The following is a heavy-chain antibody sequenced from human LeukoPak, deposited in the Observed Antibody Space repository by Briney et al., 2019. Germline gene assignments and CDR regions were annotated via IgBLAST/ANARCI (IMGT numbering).Heavy chain of an antibody. D-gene: IGHD3-22*01. Sequence: PGGSLRLSCAASGFTFSSYSMNWVRQAPGKGLEWVSYISSSSSTIYYADSVKGRFTISRDNAKNSLYLQMNSLRAEDTALYYCARYYDSSGYYLGPFDYWGQGTLVTVSS. CDR1: GFTFSSYS. CDR3: ARYYDSSGYYLGPFDY. V-gene: IGHV3-48*01. J-gene: IGHJ4*02. CDR2: ISSSSSTI.